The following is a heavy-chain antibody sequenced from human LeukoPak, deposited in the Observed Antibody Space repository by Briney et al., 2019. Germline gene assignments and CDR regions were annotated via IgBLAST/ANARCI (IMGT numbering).Heavy chain of an antibody. J-gene: IGHJ4*02. CDR2: ISGSGGST. CDR1: GFTFSSYA. D-gene: IGHD6-13*01. CDR3: AKMFLQQRGTFDY. V-gene: IGHV3-23*01. Sequence: PGGSLRLSWAASGFTFSSYAMSWVRQAPGKGLEWVSAISGSGGSTYYADSVKGRFTISRDNSKNTLYLQMNSLRAENTAVYYCAKMFLQQRGTFDYWGQGTLVTVSS.